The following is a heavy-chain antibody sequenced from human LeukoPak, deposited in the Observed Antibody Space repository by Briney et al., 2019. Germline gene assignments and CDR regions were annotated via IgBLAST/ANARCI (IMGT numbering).Heavy chain of an antibody. D-gene: IGHD5-12*01. CDR3: ATTGPVTVATTGWFDP. CDR2: FDPEDGET. CDR1: GYTLTEIS. Sequence: ASVKVSCKVFGYTLTEISIHWVRQAPGKGLEWRGGFDPEDGETIYAEKFQATVTLTEDTSRDTAYMELSSLRSEDTAVYYCATTGPVTVATTGWFDPWGQGTLVTVSS. J-gene: IGHJ5*02. V-gene: IGHV1-24*01.